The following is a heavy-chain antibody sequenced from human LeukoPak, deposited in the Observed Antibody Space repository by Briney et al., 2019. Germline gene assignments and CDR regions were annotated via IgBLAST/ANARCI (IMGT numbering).Heavy chain of an antibody. D-gene: IGHD3-10*01. V-gene: IGHV3-74*01. Sequence: PGGSLRLSWTVSGFTFSNYWMHWVRQAPGKGLVWVSRIRGDGGDTNYADSVKGRFTVSRDNAKNTLYLQLNSLTTEDTAVYFCARDRVLGSGSSDYWGQGTLVTVSS. CDR1: GFTFSNYW. CDR2: IRGDGGDT. CDR3: ARDRVLGSGSSDY. J-gene: IGHJ4*02.